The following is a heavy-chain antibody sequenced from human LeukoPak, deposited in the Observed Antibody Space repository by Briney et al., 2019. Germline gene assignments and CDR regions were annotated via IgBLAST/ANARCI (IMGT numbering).Heavy chain of an antibody. J-gene: IGHJ6*02. CDR1: GFTFSSYD. D-gene: IGHD2-2*01. CDR3: ASGLGYCSGTSCTLGMDL. V-gene: IGHV3-48*03. CDR2: ISSSGSTI. Sequence: GGSLRLSCAASGFTFSSYDMHWVRLAPGKGLEWISYISSSGSTIYYADSVKGRFTISRDYTKKSLYLQMNSLRAGDTAVYYCASGLGYCSGTSCTLGMDLWGQGTTVTVSS.